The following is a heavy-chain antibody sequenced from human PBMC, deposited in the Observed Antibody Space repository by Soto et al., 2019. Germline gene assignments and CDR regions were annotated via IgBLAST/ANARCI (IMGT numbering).Heavy chain of an antibody. J-gene: IGHJ4*02. Sequence: QLQLQESGPGLVKPSETLSLTCTVSGGSISSSNYYWGWIRQPPGKGLEWIGNIYYSGSTYYNPSLKSRVTISLDTSKNQFSMKLSSVTAADTAVYYCARRRSSSNFDYWGQGTLVTVSS. D-gene: IGHD6-13*01. CDR3: ARRRSSSNFDY. V-gene: IGHV4-39*01. CDR1: GGSISSSNYY. CDR2: IYYSGST.